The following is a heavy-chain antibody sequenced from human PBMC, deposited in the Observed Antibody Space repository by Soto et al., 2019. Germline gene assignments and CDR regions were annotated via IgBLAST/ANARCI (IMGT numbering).Heavy chain of an antibody. J-gene: IGHJ6*01. D-gene: IGHD5-18*01. Sequence: GRRRRTDGASGFTLSNYAMSWIRQEPGKGLEWVSTISGSGGSTYYADSVKGRFTSSRDNSKNTLYLQMNSLRAEDTAVYYCAKVAGYSYGPNYYYYYGMDVLGQGTSDIVTA. CDR2: ISGSGGST. CDR1: GFTLSNYA. V-gene: IGHV3-23*01. CDR3: AKVAGYSYGPNYYYYYGMDV.